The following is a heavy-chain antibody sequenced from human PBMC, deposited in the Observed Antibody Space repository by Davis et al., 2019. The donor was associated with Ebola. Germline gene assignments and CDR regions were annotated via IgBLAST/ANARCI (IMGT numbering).Heavy chain of an antibody. CDR1: GFTFSSYA. J-gene: IGHJ5*02. CDR3: ARVVAVVAATRDWFDP. CDR2: IDYDGSSR. V-gene: IGHV3-21*04. Sequence: GESLKISCAASGFTFSSYAMSWVRQAPGKGLEWVSAIDYDGSSRDYADSVKGRFTISRDNAKNSLYLQMNSLRAEDTAVYYCARVVAVVAATRDWFDPWGQGTLVTVSS. D-gene: IGHD2-15*01.